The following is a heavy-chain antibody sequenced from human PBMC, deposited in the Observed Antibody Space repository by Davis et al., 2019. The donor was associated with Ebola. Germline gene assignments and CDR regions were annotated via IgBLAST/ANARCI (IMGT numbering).Heavy chain of an antibody. CDR3: ARDNTAMVSYYGMDV. D-gene: IGHD5-18*01. Sequence: AASVKVSCKASGYTFTSYYMHWVRQAPGQGLEWMGIINPSGGSTSYAQKFQGRVTMTRDTSTSTVYMELSSLRSEDTAVYYCARDNTAMVSYYGMDVWGKGTTVTVSS. CDR2: INPSGGST. J-gene: IGHJ6*04. CDR1: GYTFTSYY. V-gene: IGHV1-46*01.